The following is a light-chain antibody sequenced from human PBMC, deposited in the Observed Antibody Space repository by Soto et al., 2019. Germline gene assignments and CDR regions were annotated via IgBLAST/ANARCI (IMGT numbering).Light chain of an antibody. CDR3: HQRQSWPRT. CDR2: QTS. V-gene: IGKV3-11*01. J-gene: IGKJ1*01. CDR1: QYINTR. Sequence: EIVLTQSPATLSSFPGDRVTLSCRASQYINTRLAWYQHRPGQAPRLLIYQTSIRAAGIPARFSASGTGTDFTLTISDAQPEDFAVYYCHQRQSWPRTFGQGTRWISN.